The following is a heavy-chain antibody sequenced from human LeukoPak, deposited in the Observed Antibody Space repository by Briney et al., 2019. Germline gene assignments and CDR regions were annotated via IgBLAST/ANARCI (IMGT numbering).Heavy chain of an antibody. V-gene: IGHV1-69*06. J-gene: IGHJ6*03. CDR1: GGTFSSYA. CDR2: IIPIFGTA. Sequence: SVKVSCKASGGTFSSYAISWVRQAPGQGLEWMGGIIPIFGTANYAQKFQGRVTITADKSTSTAYMELSSLRSEDTAVYYCARVGSSWYYYYYYYYMDVWGKGTTVTVSS. D-gene: IGHD6-13*01. CDR3: ARVGSSWYYYYYYYYMDV.